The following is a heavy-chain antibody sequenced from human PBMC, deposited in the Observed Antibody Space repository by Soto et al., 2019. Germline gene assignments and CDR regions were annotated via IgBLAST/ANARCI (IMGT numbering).Heavy chain of an antibody. CDR3: AKCPRRPYSSSKYYYYGMDV. D-gene: IGHD6-13*01. CDR2: INSDGSST. CDR1: GFTFSSYW. V-gene: IGHV3-74*01. J-gene: IGHJ6*02. Sequence: PGGSLRLSSAASGFTFSSYWMHWVRQAPGKGLVWVSRINSDGSSTDYADSVKGRFTISRDNSKNTLYLQMNSLRAEDTAVYYCAKCPRRPYSSSKYYYYGMDVWGQGTTVTVSS.